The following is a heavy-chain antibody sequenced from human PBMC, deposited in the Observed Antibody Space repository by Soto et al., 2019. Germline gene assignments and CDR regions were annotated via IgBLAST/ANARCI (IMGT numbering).Heavy chain of an antibody. CDR1: GFTFSSYA. Sequence: GGSLRLSCAVSGFTFSSYAMHWVRQAPGKGLEWVAVISYDGSNKYYADSVKGRFTISRDNSKNTLYLQMNSLRAEDTAVYHCARDSGYSYGLFDYWGQGTLVTVSS. CDR2: ISYDGSNK. V-gene: IGHV3-30-3*01. CDR3: ARDSGYSYGLFDY. J-gene: IGHJ4*02. D-gene: IGHD5-18*01.